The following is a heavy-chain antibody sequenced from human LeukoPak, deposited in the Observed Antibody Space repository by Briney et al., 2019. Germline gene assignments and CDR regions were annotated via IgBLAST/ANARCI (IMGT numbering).Heavy chain of an antibody. V-gene: IGHV1-69*04. CDR2: IIPILGIA. CDR3: ARDGGYNENYFDY. Sequence: GSSVKVSCKASGGTFSSYTISWVRQAPGQGLEWMGRIIPILGIANYAQKFQGRVTITADKSTCTAYMELSSLRSEDTAVYYCARDGGYNENYFDYWGQGTLVTVSS. CDR1: GGTFSSYT. J-gene: IGHJ4*02. D-gene: IGHD5-24*01.